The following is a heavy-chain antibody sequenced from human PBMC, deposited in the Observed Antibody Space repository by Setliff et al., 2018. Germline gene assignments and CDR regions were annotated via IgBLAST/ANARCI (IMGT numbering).Heavy chain of an antibody. V-gene: IGHV1-3*01. D-gene: IGHD2-2*02. CDR3: ARDREYCSRTSCYIDY. CDR2: INGGNGNT. J-gene: IGHJ4*02. Sequence: ASVKVSCKASGYSFSTYATHWVRPAPGQRLEWMGRINGGNGNTKYSQKVQGRITITRDTSASTAYMEMSSLRSEDTAVYDCARDREYCSRTSCYIDYWGQGARVTVSS. CDR1: GYSFSTYA.